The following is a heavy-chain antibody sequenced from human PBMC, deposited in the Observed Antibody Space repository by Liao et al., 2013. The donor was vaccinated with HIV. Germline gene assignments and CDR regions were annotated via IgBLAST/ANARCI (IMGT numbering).Heavy chain of an antibody. D-gene: IGHD1-26*01. Sequence: QVQLQESGSGLVKPSETLSLTCTVSGGSISSYYWSWIRQPPGKGLEWIGYIYYSGSTNYNPSLKSRVTISVDTSKNQFSLKLSSVTAADTAVYYCARDPSGSYGWDAFDIWGQGTMVTVSS. V-gene: IGHV4-59*01. CDR1: GGSISSYY. CDR2: IYYSGST. J-gene: IGHJ3*02. CDR3: ARDPSGSYGWDAFDI.